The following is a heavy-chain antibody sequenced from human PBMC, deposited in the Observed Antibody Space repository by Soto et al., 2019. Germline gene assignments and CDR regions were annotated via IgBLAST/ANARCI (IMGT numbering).Heavy chain of an antibody. CDR3: VKDESINWYSGHFRH. J-gene: IGHJ1*01. D-gene: IGHD6-13*01. CDR1: GFTFADYA. Sequence: GGSLRLSCAASGFTFADYAMHWVRQVPGKGLEWVSGINWNSGSIGYGDSVKGRFAISRDNAKNSLHLQMNSPSAEDTACYYCVKDESINWYSGHFRHWGQGTLVTVSS. V-gene: IGHV3-9*01. CDR2: INWNSGSI.